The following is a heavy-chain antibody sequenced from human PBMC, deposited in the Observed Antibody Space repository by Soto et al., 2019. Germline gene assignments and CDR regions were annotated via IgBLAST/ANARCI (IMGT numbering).Heavy chain of an antibody. CDR3: ARGQGSSEAPVYYDYGMDV. V-gene: IGHV3-30-3*01. J-gene: IGHJ6*02. D-gene: IGHD6-13*01. CDR1: GFTFSSYA. Sequence: QVQLVESGGGVVQPGRSLRLSCAASGFTFSSYAMHWDRQAPGKGLEWVAVISYDGSNKYYADSVKGRFTISRDNSKNTLYLQMSSLRAEDTAVYYCARGQGSSEAPVYYDYGMDVWCQGTTVTVSS. CDR2: ISYDGSNK.